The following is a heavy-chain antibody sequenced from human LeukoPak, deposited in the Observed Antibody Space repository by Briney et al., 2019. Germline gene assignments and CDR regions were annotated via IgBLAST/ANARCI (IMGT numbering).Heavy chain of an antibody. CDR3: ATISEPTRAFDI. J-gene: IGHJ3*02. CDR2: IYSGGST. D-gene: IGHD3-9*01. CDR1: EFSVGSNY. Sequence: PGGSLRLSCAASEFSVGSNYMTWVRQAPGKGLEWVSLIYSGGSTYYADSVKGRFTISRDNSKNTLYLQMNSLRAENTAVYYCATISEPTRAFDIWGQGTMVTVSS. V-gene: IGHV3-66*01.